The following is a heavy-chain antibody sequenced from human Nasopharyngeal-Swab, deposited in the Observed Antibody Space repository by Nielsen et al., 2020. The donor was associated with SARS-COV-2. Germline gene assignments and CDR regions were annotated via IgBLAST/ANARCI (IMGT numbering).Heavy chain of an antibody. CDR1: GYTLSNYA. V-gene: IGHV1-3*01. D-gene: IGHD3-10*01. CDR3: ARDSGNDYSSFQ. J-gene: IGHJ4*02. CDR2: INAGKGNT. Sequence: ASVKVSCKASGYTLSNYAMYWVRQAPGQRPEFMGWINAGKGNTIYSQRFQGRVRISRDTSANTVYMELNRLRSEDTAVYYCARDSGNDYSSFQWGQGTLVTVSS.